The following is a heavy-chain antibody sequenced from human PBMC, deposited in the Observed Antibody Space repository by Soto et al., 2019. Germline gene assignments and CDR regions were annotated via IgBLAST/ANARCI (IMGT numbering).Heavy chain of an antibody. D-gene: IGHD6-19*01. Sequence: GGSLRLSCVASGFSFSVYTMNWFRQAPGQALEWLSFITQTGDNTYYADSVKGRFTISRDNAKNSLYMELNNLRAEDTAVYYCARDLGWAFDYWGRGTLVTVS. CDR3: ARDLGWAFDY. CDR1: GFSFSVYT. CDR2: ITQTGDNT. J-gene: IGHJ4*02. V-gene: IGHV3-48*01.